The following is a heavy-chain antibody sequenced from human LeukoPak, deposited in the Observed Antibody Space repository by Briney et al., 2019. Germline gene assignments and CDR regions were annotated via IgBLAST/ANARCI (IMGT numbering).Heavy chain of an antibody. CDR3: ARAPDLYDSSGYLAY. CDR1: GGTFSSYA. J-gene: IGHJ4*02. D-gene: IGHD3-22*01. CDR2: IIPIFGIA. V-gene: IGHV1-69*04. Sequence: SVKVSCKASGGTFSSYAISWVRQAPGQGLERMGRIIPIFGIANYAQKFQGRVTITADKSTSTAYMELSSLRSEDTAVCYCARAPDLYDSSGYLAYWGQGTLVTVSS.